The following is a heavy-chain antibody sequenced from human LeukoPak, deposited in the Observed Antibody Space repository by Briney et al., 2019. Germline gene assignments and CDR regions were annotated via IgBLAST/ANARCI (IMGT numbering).Heavy chain of an antibody. V-gene: IGHV3-23*01. Sequence: GGFLRLSCAASGFTFSSSAMNWVRQAPGKGLEWVSTVSGSGGTTHYAESVKGRFTISRDNSKSTLYLQMNSLRAEDTALYYCATSPGWYNYFVMAVWGQGTTVTVSS. CDR2: VSGSGGTT. CDR1: GFTFSSSA. CDR3: ATSPGWYNYFVMAV. D-gene: IGHD2-15*01. J-gene: IGHJ6*02.